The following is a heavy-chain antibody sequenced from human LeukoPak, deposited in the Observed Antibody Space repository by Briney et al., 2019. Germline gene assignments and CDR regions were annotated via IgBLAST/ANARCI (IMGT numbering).Heavy chain of an antibody. D-gene: IGHD6-6*01. CDR1: GFTFSSYA. V-gene: IGHV3-30*01. CDR3: ARDYSSSGPIDY. CDR2: ISYDGSNK. Sequence: GRSLRLSCAASGFTFSSYAMHWVRQAPGKGLEWVAVISYDGSNKYYADSVKGRFTISRDNSKNTLYLQMNSLRAEDTAVYYCARDYSSSGPIDYWGQGTLVTVSS. J-gene: IGHJ4*02.